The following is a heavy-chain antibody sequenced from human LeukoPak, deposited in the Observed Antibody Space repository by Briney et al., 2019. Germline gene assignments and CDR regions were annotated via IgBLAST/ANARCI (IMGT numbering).Heavy chain of an antibody. Sequence: SETLSLTCDVSGGSISSSNWWSWVRQPPGKGLEWIGEMYHGGNTNYNPSLKSRVTVSVDKSKNQFSLKLSSVTAADTAVYYCARDITMVRGVTKPLGYWGQGTLVTVSS. CDR2: MYHGGNT. CDR1: GGSISSSNW. J-gene: IGHJ4*02. CDR3: ARDITMVRGVTKPLGY. V-gene: IGHV4-4*02. D-gene: IGHD3-10*01.